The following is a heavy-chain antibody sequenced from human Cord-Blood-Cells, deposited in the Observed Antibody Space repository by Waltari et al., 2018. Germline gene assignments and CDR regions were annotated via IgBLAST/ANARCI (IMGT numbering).Heavy chain of an antibody. V-gene: IGHV1-69*09. J-gene: IGHJ6*03. CDR2: IIPILGIA. Sequence: QVQLVQSGAEVKKPGSSVKVSCKASGGTFSSYAISWVRQAPGQGLEWMGRIIPILGIANYAQKFQGRVTSTADKSTSTAYMELSSLRSEDTAVYYCASQRVGVAARYYYYYMDVWGKGTTVTVSS. CDR1: GGTFSSYA. D-gene: IGHD2-15*01. CDR3: ASQRVGVAARYYYYYMDV.